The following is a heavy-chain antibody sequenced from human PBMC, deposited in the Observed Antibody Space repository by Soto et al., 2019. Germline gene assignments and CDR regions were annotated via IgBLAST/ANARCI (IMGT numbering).Heavy chain of an antibody. J-gene: IGHJ4*02. CDR1: GGTFSSYT. CDR2: SIPILGIA. CDR3: ASGPTLSYCGGDCYLPH. D-gene: IGHD2-21*02. Sequence: QVQLVQSGAEVKKPGSSVKVSCKASGGTFSSYTISWVRQAPGQGLEWMGRSIPILGIANYAQKFQGRVTSTAXXYXRXXSRERSSLRSEDTAVYYCASGPTLSYCGGDCYLPHWGQGTLVTVSS. V-gene: IGHV1-69*02.